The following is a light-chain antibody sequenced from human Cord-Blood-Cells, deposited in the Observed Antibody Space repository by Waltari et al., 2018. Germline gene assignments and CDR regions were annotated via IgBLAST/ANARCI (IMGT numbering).Light chain of an antibody. J-gene: IGKJ4*01. V-gene: IGKV3-15*01. CDR1: QSGSSN. Sequence: EIVMTQSPAIMSVSPGERATLPYRASQSGSSNLAWYLQKPGQAPRLLIYGASTRATGIPARFSGSGSGTEFTLTISSLQSEDFAVYYCQQYNNWYLTFGGGTKVEIK. CDR2: GAS. CDR3: QQYNNWYLT.